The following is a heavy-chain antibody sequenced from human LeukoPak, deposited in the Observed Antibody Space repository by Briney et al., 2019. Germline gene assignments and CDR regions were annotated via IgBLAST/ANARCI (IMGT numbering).Heavy chain of an antibody. CDR3: ASKNSSSWNYYYYYMDV. J-gene: IGHJ6*03. V-gene: IGHV1-8*01. D-gene: IGHD6-13*01. Sequence: ASVKVSCKASGYTFTSYDINWVRQATGQGLEWMGWMNPNSGNTGYAQKFQGRVTMTRNTSISTAYMELSSLRSEDTAVYYCASKNSSSWNYYYYYMDVWGKGTTVTVSS. CDR1: GYTFTSYD. CDR2: MNPNSGNT.